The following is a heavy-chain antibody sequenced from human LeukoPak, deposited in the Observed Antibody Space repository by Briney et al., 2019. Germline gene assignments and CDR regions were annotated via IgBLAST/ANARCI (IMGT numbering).Heavy chain of an antibody. D-gene: IGHD2-15*01. CDR1: GYTFSTYG. CDR3: ARGGEYCSRGSCYFDY. CDR2: IGNYYGKT. V-gene: IGHV1-18*01. Sequence: ASVKVSCKASGYTFSTYGVTWVRQAPGQGLEWMGDIGNYYGKTNYAQKVQGRVTMTTDTSTSTAFMELTSLTSDDTAVYYCARGGEYCSRGSCYFDYWGQGTLVTVSS. J-gene: IGHJ4*02.